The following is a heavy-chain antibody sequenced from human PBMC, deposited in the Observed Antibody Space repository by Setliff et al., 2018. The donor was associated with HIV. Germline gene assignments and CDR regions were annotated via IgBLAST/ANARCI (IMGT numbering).Heavy chain of an antibody. J-gene: IGHJ3*02. Sequence: ASVKVSCKASGYTFSSHGITWVRQVPGQGLEWMGWISDYTGNTNYAQKFQARVTMTIDSSTTTAYMELRSLRADDTALYYCARYAPYTSDWREAFDIWGQGTMVTVSS. CDR3: ARYAPYTSDWREAFDI. V-gene: IGHV1-18*01. CDR2: ISDYTGNT. CDR1: GYTFSSHG. D-gene: IGHD6-19*01.